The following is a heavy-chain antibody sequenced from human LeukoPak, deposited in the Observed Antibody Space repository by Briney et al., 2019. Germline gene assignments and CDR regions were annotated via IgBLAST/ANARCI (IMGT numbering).Heavy chain of an antibody. Sequence: ASVKVSCKASGYTFTSNYIHWVRQAPGQGLEWMGMIYPRDGSTSYAQKFQGRVTVTRDTSTSTVHMELSGLRSEDTAVYYCARGHYKEYFDYWGQGTLVTVSS. CDR3: ARGHYKEYFDY. J-gene: IGHJ4*02. D-gene: IGHD4-11*01. CDR2: IYPRDGST. CDR1: GYTFTSNY. V-gene: IGHV1-46*01.